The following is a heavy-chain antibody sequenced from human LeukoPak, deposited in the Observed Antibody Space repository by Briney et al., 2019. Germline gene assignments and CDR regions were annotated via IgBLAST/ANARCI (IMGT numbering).Heavy chain of an antibody. Sequence: GGSLRLSCAASGFTFSNYYMSWIRQAPGKGLEWVSYISSSGTTIYYTDSVKGRFTISRDNSKNSRYLQMNSLRAEDTAVYYCARGAARDYYYYGMDVWGQGTRLTVFS. V-gene: IGHV3-11*01. J-gene: IGHJ6*02. CDR2: ISSSGTTI. CDR1: GFTFSNYY. D-gene: IGHD6-13*01. CDR3: ARGAARDYYYYGMDV.